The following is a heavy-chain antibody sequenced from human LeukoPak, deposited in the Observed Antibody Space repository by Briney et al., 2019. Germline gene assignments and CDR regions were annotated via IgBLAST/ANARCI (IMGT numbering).Heavy chain of an antibody. CDR3: ALRVVITSPYFDY. V-gene: IGHV3-23*01. CDR2: ISGSGGST. CDR1: GFTFTNYA. D-gene: IGHD3-22*01. Sequence: GGSLRLSCAASGFTFTNYAMSWVRQAPGKGLEWVSAISGSGGSTYYADSVKGRFTISGDNSKNTLYLQMNSLRAEDTAVYYCALRVVITSPYFDYWGQGTLVTVSS. J-gene: IGHJ4*02.